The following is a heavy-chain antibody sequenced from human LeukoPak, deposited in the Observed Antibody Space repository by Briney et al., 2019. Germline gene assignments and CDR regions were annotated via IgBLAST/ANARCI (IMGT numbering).Heavy chain of an antibody. CDR3: ARGGYSSSWYFPFDY. V-gene: IGHV3-7*01. J-gene: IGHJ4*02. Sequence: GGSLRLSCAGSGFSTSRSWMSWVRQTPGKGLEWVANINQDGSQKYYVDSVKGRFTISRDNAKNSLYLQMNSLRAEDTAVYYCARGGYSSSWYFPFDYWGQGALVTVSS. CDR1: GFSTSRSW. CDR2: INQDGSQK. D-gene: IGHD6-13*01.